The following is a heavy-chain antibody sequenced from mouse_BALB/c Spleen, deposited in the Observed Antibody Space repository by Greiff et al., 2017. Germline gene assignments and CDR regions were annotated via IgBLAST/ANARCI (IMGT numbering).Heavy chain of an antibody. D-gene: IGHD2-3*01. CDR2: ILPGSGST. V-gene: IGHV1-9*01. CDR3: ARHDGSRGAMDY. J-gene: IGHJ4*01. CDR1: GYTFSSYW. Sequence: QVQLQQSGAELMKPGASVKISCKATGYTFSSYWIEWVKQRPGHGLEWIGEILPGSGSTNYNEKFKGKATFTADTSSNTAYMQLSSLTSEDSAVYYCARHDGSRGAMDYWGQGTSVTVSS.